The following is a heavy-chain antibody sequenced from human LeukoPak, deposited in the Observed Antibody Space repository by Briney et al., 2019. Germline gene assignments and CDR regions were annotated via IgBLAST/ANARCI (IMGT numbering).Heavy chain of an antibody. V-gene: IGHV4-59*01. Sequence: PSETLSLTCTVSGGSISSYYWSWIRQPPGKGLEWNGYIYYSGSTNYNPSLKSRVTISVDTSKNQFSLKLSSVTAADTAVYYCARDRRTDFWSGSYYYYGMDVWGQGTTVTVSS. J-gene: IGHJ6*02. CDR1: GGSISSYY. CDR2: IYYSGST. D-gene: IGHD3-3*01. CDR3: ARDRRTDFWSGSYYYYGMDV.